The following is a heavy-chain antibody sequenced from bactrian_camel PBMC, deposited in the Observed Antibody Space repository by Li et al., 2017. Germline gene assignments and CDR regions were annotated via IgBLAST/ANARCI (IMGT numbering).Heavy chain of an antibody. CDR1: GATYSRYSRYS. Sequence: DVQLVESGGGSVQAGGSLRLSCAASGATYSRYSRYSMSWFRQAPGKQREGVAAVDSDGATSVADAVKDRFTISQDNAKNTLYLQMNSLKPEDTAMYTCASWTSGGYCATWDSPFLGFDHWGQGTQVTVS. J-gene: IGHJ4*01. V-gene: IGHV3S42*01. D-gene: IGHD2*01. CDR2: VDSDGAT. CDR3: ASWTSGGYCATWDSPFLGFDH.